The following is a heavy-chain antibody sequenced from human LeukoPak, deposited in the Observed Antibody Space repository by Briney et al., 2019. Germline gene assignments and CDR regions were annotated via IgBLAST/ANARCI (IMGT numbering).Heavy chain of an antibody. V-gene: IGHV4-39*07. J-gene: IGHJ4*02. D-gene: IGHD6-13*01. CDR2: IYYSGSA. Sequence: SETLSLTCTVSGGSISSSSYYWGWIRQPPGKGLEWIGSIYYSGSAYYNPSLKSRVTISVDASKNQFSLKLSSVTAADTAVYYCARDSGTLDFDYWGQGTLVTVSS. CDR3: ARDSGTLDFDY. CDR1: GGSISSSSYY.